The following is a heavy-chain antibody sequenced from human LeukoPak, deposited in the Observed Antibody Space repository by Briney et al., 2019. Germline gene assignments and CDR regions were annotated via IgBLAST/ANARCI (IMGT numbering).Heavy chain of an antibody. CDR1: GYTFTSYG. Sequence: ASMKVSCKASGYTFTSYGISWVRQAPGQGLEWMGWISTYNGNTNYAQKLQGRVSLTTDTSTSTAYMELRSLRSDDTAMYYCALSTAKRYYFDYWGRGTLVTVSS. V-gene: IGHV1-18*01. CDR3: ALSTAKRYYFDY. D-gene: IGHD3-9*01. J-gene: IGHJ4*02. CDR2: ISTYNGNT.